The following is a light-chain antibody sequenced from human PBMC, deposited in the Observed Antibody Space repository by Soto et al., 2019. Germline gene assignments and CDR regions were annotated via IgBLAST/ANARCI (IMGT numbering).Light chain of an antibody. J-gene: IGKJ1*01. Sequence: DIQMTQSPSSLSASVGDRVTITCRASQSISSYLNWYQQKPGKAPKLLIYAASGLQSGVPSRFSGSGSETDFTLTISSLQPEDFATYYCQQSSITRLTFGQGTKVDIK. CDR2: AAS. CDR3: QQSSITRLT. V-gene: IGKV1-39*01. CDR1: QSISSY.